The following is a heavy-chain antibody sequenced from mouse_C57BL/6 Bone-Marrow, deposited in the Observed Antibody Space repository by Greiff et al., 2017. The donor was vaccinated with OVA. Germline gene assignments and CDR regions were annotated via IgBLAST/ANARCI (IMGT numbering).Heavy chain of an antibody. D-gene: IGHD1-1*01. CDR3: ARERAYGRDFDY. CDR1: GYSFTDYN. V-gene: IGHV1-39*01. CDR2: INPNYGTT. J-gene: IGHJ2*01. Sequence: VQLQQSGPELVKPGASVKISCKASGYSFTDYNMNWVKQSNGQSLEWIGVINPNYGTTSYNQTFKGKATLTVYQSSSTAYMQLNSLTSEDSAVYDCARERAYGRDFDYWGQGTTLTVSS.